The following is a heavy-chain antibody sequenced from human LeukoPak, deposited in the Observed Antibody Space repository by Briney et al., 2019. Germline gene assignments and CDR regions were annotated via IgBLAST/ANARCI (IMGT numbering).Heavy chain of an antibody. CDR1: GFTFSSYE. Sequence: GGSLRLSCAASGFTFSSYEMNWVRQAPGKGLEWVSYISSSGSTIYYADSVKGRFTISRDNAKNSLYLQMNSLRAEDTALYYCAKDYYDSSGYPHYFDYWGQGTLVTVSS. CDR3: AKDYYDSSGYPHYFDY. D-gene: IGHD3-22*01. V-gene: IGHV3-48*03. J-gene: IGHJ4*02. CDR2: ISSSGSTI.